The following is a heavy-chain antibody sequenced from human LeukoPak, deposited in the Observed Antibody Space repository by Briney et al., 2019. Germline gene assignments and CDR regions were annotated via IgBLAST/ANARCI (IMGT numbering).Heavy chain of an antibody. CDR1: GFNFNSYS. CDR3: ATALDYDDSRDY. V-gene: IGHV3-48*04. Sequence: GGSLRLSCAASGFNFNSYSMNWVRQAPGKGLEWVSYISSSSITIYYADSVKGRFTISRDNAKNSLYLQMNSLRAEDTAVNYCATALDYDDSRDYWGQGTLVTVSS. CDR2: ISSSSITI. D-gene: IGHD4-17*01. J-gene: IGHJ4*02.